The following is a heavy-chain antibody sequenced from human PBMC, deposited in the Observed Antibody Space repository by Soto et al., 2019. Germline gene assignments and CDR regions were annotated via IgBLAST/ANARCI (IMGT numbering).Heavy chain of an antibody. D-gene: IGHD5-18*01. Sequence: GGSLRLSCAASGFTFSRYAMSWVRQAPGKGLEWVSAISGSGGSTYYADSVKGRFTISRDNSKNTLYLQMNSLRAEDTAVYYCAKDRSYTAMATDFDYCGQGTLVTVSS. J-gene: IGHJ4*02. V-gene: IGHV3-23*01. CDR1: GFTFSRYA. CDR3: AKDRSYTAMATDFDY. CDR2: ISGSGGST.